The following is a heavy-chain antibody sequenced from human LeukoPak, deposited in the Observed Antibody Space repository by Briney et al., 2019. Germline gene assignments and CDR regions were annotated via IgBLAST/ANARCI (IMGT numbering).Heavy chain of an antibody. Sequence: PSETLSLTCTVSGGSISSSSYYWGWIRQPPGKGLEWIGSIYYSGSTSYNPSLKRQATISVDTSKNQFSLKLSSVTAADTAVYYCARLYDSSGDYWGQGTLVTVSS. D-gene: IGHD3-22*01. J-gene: IGHJ4*02. CDR3: ARLYDSSGDY. V-gene: IGHV4-39*01. CDR1: GGSISSSSYY. CDR2: IYYSGST.